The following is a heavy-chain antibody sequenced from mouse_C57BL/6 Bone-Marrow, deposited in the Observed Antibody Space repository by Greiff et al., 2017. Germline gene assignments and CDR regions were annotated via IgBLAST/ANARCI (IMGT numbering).Heavy chain of an antibody. D-gene: IGHD1-1*01. V-gene: IGHV1-63*01. Sequence: QVQLQQSGAELVRPGTSVKMSCKASGYTFTNYWIGWAKQRPGHGLEWIGDIYPGGGYTNYNEKFKGKAILTADKSSSTAYMQFSSLTSEDSAIYYCATTVVGSRWYFDVWGTGTTVTVSS. J-gene: IGHJ1*03. CDR1: GYTFTNYW. CDR3: ATTVVGSRWYFDV. CDR2: IYPGGGYT.